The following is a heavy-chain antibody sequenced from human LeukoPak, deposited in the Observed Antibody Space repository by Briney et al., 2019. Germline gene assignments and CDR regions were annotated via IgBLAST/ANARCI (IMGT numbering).Heavy chain of an antibody. CDR3: ARDPYCSSTSCLGGWFDP. J-gene: IGHJ5*02. Sequence: GGSLRLSCAASGFTFSSYSMNWVRQAPGKGLEWVSSISSSSYIYYADSVKGRFTISRDNAKNSLYLQMNSLRAEDTAVYYCARDPYCSSTSCLGGWFDPWGQGTLVTVSS. CDR1: GFTFSSYS. CDR2: ISSSSYI. D-gene: IGHD2-2*01. V-gene: IGHV3-21*01.